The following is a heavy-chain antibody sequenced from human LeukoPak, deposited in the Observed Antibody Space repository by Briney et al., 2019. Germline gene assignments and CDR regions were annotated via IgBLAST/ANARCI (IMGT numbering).Heavy chain of an antibody. CDR3: AKSAVAYYYYYYMDV. CDR2: ISGSGGST. CDR1: GFTFRSYA. D-gene: IGHD6-19*01. V-gene: IGHV3-23*01. Sequence: GXSLRLSCAASGFTFRSYAMGWVRQAPGKGLEWVSAISGSGGSTYYADSVKGRFTISRDDSKNTLYLQMNSLRAEDTAVYYCAKSAVAYYYYYYMDVWGKGTTVTVSS. J-gene: IGHJ6*03.